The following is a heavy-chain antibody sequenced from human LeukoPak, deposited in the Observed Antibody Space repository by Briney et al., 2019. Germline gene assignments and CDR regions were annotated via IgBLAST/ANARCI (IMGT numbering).Heavy chain of an antibody. CDR3: IRREEEDVHNAKPFDS. D-gene: IGHD5-24*01. Sequence: SETLSLTCSVSGDSIRNSNHYWGWGRQPPGKGLEWLGTIYYNRNTYYSPSLWGRITIYVDTSKNEFSLSLTSVTTADTAVYFCIRREEEDVHNAKPFDSWGQGTLLTVSP. J-gene: IGHJ4*02. V-gene: IGHV4-39*01. CDR2: IYYNRNT. CDR1: GDSIRNSNHY.